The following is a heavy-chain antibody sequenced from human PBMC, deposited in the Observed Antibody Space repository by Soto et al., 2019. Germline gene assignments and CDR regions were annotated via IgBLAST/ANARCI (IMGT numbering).Heavy chain of an antibody. J-gene: IGHJ4*02. CDR1: GFTFSSYA. CDR3: ARRGSGSYYDY. Sequence: EVQLLESGGGLVQPGGSLRLSCAASGFTFSSYAMRWVRQAPVKGLEWVSAISGSGGSTYYADSVKGRFIISRDNSKNTLYLKMNSLRAEDTAVYYCARRGSGSYYDYWGQGTLVTVSS. V-gene: IGHV3-23*01. CDR2: ISGSGGST. D-gene: IGHD1-26*01.